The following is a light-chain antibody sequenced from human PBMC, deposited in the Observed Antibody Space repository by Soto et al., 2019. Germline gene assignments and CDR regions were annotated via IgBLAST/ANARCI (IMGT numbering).Light chain of an antibody. CDR1: QGIATY. V-gene: IGKV1-27*01. J-gene: IGKJ4*01. CDR3: QKYNSAPLT. CDR2: AAS. Sequence: DVQMTQSPSSLSASVGDSVTITCRASQGIATYLAWFQQKPGKVPKLLIYAASTLQSGVQSRFSGSGSGTYVTLTISSLQPEDVATYYCQKYNSAPLTFGGGTKVEIK.